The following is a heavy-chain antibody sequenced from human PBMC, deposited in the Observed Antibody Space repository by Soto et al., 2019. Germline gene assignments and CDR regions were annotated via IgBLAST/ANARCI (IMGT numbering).Heavy chain of an antibody. CDR2: IYYSGST. V-gene: IGHV4-39*01. D-gene: IGHD1-26*01. Sequence: SETLSLTCTVSGGSISSSSYYWGWIRQPPGKGLEWIGSIYYSGSTYYNPSLKSRVTISVDTSKNQFALKLSSVTAADTAVYYCARQVGATTPFDYWGQGTLVTVSS. J-gene: IGHJ4*02. CDR1: GGSISSSSYY. CDR3: ARQVGATTPFDY.